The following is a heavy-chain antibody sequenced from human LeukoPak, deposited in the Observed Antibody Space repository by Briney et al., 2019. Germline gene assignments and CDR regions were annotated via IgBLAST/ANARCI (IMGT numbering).Heavy chain of an antibody. D-gene: IGHD3-22*01. CDR1: GYTFTGYY. CDR2: INPNSGGT. V-gene: IGHV1-2*02. J-gene: IGHJ5*02. Sequence: ASVKVSCKASGYTFTGYYMHWVRQAPGQGLEWMGWINPNSGGTNYAQKFQGRVTMTRDTSISTAYVELSRLRSDDTAVYYCARAEPNYYDSSGYYMGNWFDPWGQGTLVTVSS. CDR3: ARAEPNYYDSSGYYMGNWFDP.